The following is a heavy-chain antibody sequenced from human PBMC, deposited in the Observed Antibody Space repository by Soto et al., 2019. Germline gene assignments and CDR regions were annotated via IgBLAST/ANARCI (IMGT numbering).Heavy chain of an antibody. Sequence: QVQLQESGPGLVKPSETLSLTCTVSGGSISSYYWSWIRQPPGKGLEWIGYIYYSGSTNYNPSLKSRVTISVDTSKNQFSLKLSSVTAADTAVYYCARKVGYYDFWSGYDYYYCMDVWGKGTTVTVSS. CDR3: ARKVGYYDFWSGYDYYYCMDV. CDR1: GGSISSYY. V-gene: IGHV4-59*01. J-gene: IGHJ6*03. D-gene: IGHD3-3*01. CDR2: IYYSGST.